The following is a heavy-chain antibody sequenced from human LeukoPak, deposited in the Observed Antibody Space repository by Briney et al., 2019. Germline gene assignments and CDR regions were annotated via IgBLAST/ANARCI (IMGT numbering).Heavy chain of an antibody. CDR2: ISPGGDDT. J-gene: IGHJ4*02. CDR1: GFTFNDYH. D-gene: IGHD6-19*01. V-gene: IGHV3-11*01. Sequence: PGGSLRLSCAASGFTFNDYHMNWIRQAPGKGLEWIAYISPGGDDTYFADSVRGPLTLSRDNATHSLYLQMSSRTAADTAVYYCASGRDIEVAGPGGYFDHWGQGNLVTVSS. CDR3: ASGRDIEVAGPGGYFDH.